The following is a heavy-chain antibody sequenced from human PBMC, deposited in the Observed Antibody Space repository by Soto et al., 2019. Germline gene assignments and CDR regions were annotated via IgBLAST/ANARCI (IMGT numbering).Heavy chain of an antibody. V-gene: IGHV3-23*01. D-gene: IGHD5-12*01. Sequence: GGSLRLSCAASGFTFSSYAMSWVRQAPGKGLEWVSAISGSGGSTYYADSVKGRFTISRDNSKNTLYLQMNGLRAEDTAVYYCAKDLGDSGYDLILPSYYYYYGMDVWGQGTTVTVSS. J-gene: IGHJ6*02. CDR1: GFTFSSYA. CDR3: AKDLGDSGYDLILPSYYYYYGMDV. CDR2: ISGSGGST.